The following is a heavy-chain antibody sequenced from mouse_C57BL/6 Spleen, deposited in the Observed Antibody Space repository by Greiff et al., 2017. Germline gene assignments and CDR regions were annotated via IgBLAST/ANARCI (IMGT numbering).Heavy chain of an antibody. J-gene: IGHJ4*01. CDR2: IDPEDGET. CDR1: GFNIKDYY. D-gene: IGHD1-1*01. V-gene: IGHV14-2*01. Sequence: EVKVVESGAELVKPGASVKLSCTASGFNIKDYYMHWVKQRTEQGLEWIGRIDPEDGETKYAPKFQGKATITADTSSNTAYLQLSSLTSEDTAVDYCARSSTVVAGDAMDYWGQGTSVTVSS. CDR3: ARSSTVVAGDAMDY.